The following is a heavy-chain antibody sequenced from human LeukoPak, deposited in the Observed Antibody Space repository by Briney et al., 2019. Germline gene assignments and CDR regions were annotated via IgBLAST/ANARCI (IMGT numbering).Heavy chain of an antibody. D-gene: IGHD3-22*01. Sequence: ASVKVSCKVSGYTLTELSMHWVRQAPGKGLEWMGGFDPEDGETIYAQKFQGRVTMTEDTSTDTAYMELSSLRSEDTAVYYCATSYYDSSGPGWFDPWGQGTLVTVFS. CDR2: FDPEDGET. V-gene: IGHV1-24*01. CDR3: ATSYYDSSGPGWFDP. CDR1: GYTLTELS. J-gene: IGHJ5*02.